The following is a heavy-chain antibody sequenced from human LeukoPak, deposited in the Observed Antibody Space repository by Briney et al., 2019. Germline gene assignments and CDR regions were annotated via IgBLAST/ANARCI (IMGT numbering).Heavy chain of an antibody. CDR1: GYTFTSYY. V-gene: IGHV1-46*01. CDR2: INPSGGST. J-gene: IGHJ4*02. CDR3: ARGSDYGDSPMEKEGDY. D-gene: IGHD4-17*01. Sequence: ASVKVSCKASGYTFTSYYMHWARQAPGQGLEWMGIINPSGGSTSYAQKFQGRVTMTRDTSTSTVYMELSSLRSEDTAVYYCARGSDYGDSPMEKEGDYWGQGTLVTVSS.